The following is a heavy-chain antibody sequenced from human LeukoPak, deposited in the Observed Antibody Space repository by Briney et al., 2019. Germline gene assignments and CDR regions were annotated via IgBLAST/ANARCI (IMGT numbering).Heavy chain of an antibody. CDR1: GYTFTGYF. Sequence: ASVKVSCKASGYTFTGYFMHWVRQAPGQGLEWMGWINPNSGGTNYAQKFQGRVTMTRDTSISTAYMELSRLRSDDTAVYYCARAGDTAMVVDVWGQGTTVTVSS. CDR2: INPNSGGT. V-gene: IGHV1-2*02. D-gene: IGHD5-18*01. J-gene: IGHJ6*02. CDR3: ARAGDTAMVVDV.